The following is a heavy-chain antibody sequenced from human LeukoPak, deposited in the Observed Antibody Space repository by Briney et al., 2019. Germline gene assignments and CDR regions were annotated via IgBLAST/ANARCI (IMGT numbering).Heavy chain of an antibody. CDR3: AREAEAPGYSSSYDY. Sequence: SQTLSLTCAISGDSVSSNSAAWNWIRQSPSTGPEWLGRTYYRSKWYNDYAVSVKGRITINPDTSKNQFSLQLNSVTPEDTAVYYCAREAEAPGYSSSYDYWGQGTLVTVSS. J-gene: IGHJ4*02. CDR1: GDSVSSNSAA. CDR2: TYYRSKWYN. D-gene: IGHD6-13*01. V-gene: IGHV6-1*01.